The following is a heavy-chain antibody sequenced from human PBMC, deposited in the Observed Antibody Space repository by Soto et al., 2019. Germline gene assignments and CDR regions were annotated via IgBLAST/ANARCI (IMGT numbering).Heavy chain of an antibody. CDR1: GYSFAGYW. J-gene: IGHJ4*02. V-gene: IGHV5-10-1*01. D-gene: IGHD3-22*01. Sequence: GESLKISCKGSGYSFAGYWITWVRQKPGKGLEWMGRIDPSDSQTYYSPSFRGHVTISVTKSITTVFLQWSSLRASDTAMYYCARQIYDSDTGPNFQYYFDSGGKGTPFTVPQ. CDR3: ARQIYDSDTGPNFQYYFDS. CDR2: IDPSDSQT.